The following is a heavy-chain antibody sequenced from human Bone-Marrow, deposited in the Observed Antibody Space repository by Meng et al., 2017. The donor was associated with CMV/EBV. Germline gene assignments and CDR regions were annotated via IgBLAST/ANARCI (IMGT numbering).Heavy chain of an antibody. Sequence: ASVKVSCKASGYTFTSYYMHWVRQAPGQGLEWMGIINPSGGSTSYAQKFQGRVTMTRDTSTSTVYMELSSLRSEDTAVYYCARARITIFGVVNGAFDIWGQGTMVT. CDR3: ARARITIFGVVNGAFDI. J-gene: IGHJ3*02. D-gene: IGHD3-3*01. CDR2: INPSGGST. V-gene: IGHV1-46*01. CDR1: GYTFTSYY.